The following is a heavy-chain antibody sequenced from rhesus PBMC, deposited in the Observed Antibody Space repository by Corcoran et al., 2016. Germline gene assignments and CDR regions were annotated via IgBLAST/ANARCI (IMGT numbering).Heavy chain of an antibody. CDR3: AERRGQFLEWSHYDN. D-gene: IGHD3-3*01. Sequence: QVQLQESGPGLVKPSETLSLTCAVPGGSISDDSYWSWIRQPPGKGLEWIGYIFGSGGGTNYSPSLINRVSISIDTSKNQFSLRLSSVTAADTALYYCAERRGQFLEWSHYDNWGQGVLVTVSS. CDR1: GGSISDDSY. J-gene: IGHJ4*01. V-gene: IGHV4-106*01. CDR2: IFGSGGGT.